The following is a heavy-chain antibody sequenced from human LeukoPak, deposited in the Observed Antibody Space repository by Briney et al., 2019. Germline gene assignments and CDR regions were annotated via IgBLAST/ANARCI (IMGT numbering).Heavy chain of an antibody. CDR3: ARDYYDSSDYYSAGFDP. J-gene: IGHJ5*02. V-gene: IGHV4-30-2*01. D-gene: IGHD3-22*01. CDR2: IFHSGRT. CDR1: GGSISSGDYS. Sequence: SETLSLTCAVSGGSISSGDYSWSWLRQPPGKGLEWIGYIFHSGRTYYNPSLKSRVTISVDRSKTQFSLNLSSVTAADTAVYYCARDYYDSSDYYSAGFDPWGQGTLVTVSS.